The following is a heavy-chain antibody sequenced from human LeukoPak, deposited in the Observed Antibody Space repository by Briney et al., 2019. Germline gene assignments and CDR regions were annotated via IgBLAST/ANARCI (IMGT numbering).Heavy chain of an antibody. D-gene: IGHD2-21*01. CDR2: ISGSASDT. Sequence: GVSLRLSCVASGFTFRNYAMSWVRQAPGKGLESVSTISGSASDTHYADSVRGRFTISRDNSKNTLYLHMDSLRADDTAVYYCAKDGEDWGQGTLVTVSS. J-gene: IGHJ4*02. CDR3: AKDGED. CDR1: GFTFRNYA. V-gene: IGHV3-23*01.